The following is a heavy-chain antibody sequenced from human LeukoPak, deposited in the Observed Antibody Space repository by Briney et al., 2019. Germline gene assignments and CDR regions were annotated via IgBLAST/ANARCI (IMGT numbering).Heavy chain of an antibody. J-gene: IGHJ4*02. CDR3: ARHREGLLWFGELPHPLDY. CDR2: ITPIFGIA. D-gene: IGHD3-10*01. Sequence: SVKVSCKASGGTFSSYAISWVRQAPGQGLEWMGRITPIFGIANYAQKFQGRVTITADKSTSTAYMELSSLRSEDTAVYYCARHREGLLWFGELPHPLDYWGQGTLVTVSS. CDR1: GGTFSSYA. V-gene: IGHV1-69*04.